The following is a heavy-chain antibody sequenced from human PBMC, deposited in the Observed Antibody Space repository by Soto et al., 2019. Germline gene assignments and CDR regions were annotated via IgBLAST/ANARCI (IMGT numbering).Heavy chain of an antibody. CDR3: ARDRHQLPYSYYYHGLDV. CDR1: GFTFTGHY. J-gene: IGHJ6*02. Sequence: QMQLVQSGAEVKKAGASVKVSCRTSGFTFTGHYIHWVRQAPGQGLEWMGWINPNSGLTVYPLKFVGRVTMTRDTSVCTAYMELTRLKSDDSAVYYCARDRHQLPYSYYYHGLDVWGQGTAVPVSS. CDR2: INPNSGLT. D-gene: IGHD2-2*01. V-gene: IGHV1-2*02.